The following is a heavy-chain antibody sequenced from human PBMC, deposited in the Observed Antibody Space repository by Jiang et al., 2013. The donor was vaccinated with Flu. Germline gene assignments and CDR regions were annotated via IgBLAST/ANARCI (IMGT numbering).Heavy chain of an antibody. V-gene: IGHV3-33*01. CDR3: AGKYSGYDFGAFDI. J-gene: IGHJ3*02. Sequence: GRSLRLSCAASGFTFSSYGMHWVRQAPGKGLEWVAVIWYDGSNKYYADSVKGRFTISRDNSKNTLYLQMNSLRAEDTAVYYCAGKYSGYDFGAFDIWGQGTMVTVSS. CDR1: GFTFSSYG. CDR2: IWYDGSNK. D-gene: IGHD5-12*01.